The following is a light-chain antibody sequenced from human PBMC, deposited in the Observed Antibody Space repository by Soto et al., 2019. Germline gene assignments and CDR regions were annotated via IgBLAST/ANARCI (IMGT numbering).Light chain of an antibody. CDR2: GAS. J-gene: IGKJ4*01. V-gene: IGKV3-15*01. Sequence: EIVMTQSPATLSVSPGERATLSCRASQSVRSNLAWYHQKPGQAPRLLIYGASTRATGIPARFSGSGSGTEFTLNISSLQSEDFAVYYCQQYNNWPSLTFGGGTKVEIK. CDR3: QQYNNWPSLT. CDR1: QSVRSN.